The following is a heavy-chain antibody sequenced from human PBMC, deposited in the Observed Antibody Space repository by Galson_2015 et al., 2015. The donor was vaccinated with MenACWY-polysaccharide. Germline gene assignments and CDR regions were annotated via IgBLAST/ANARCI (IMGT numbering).Heavy chain of an antibody. CDR2: IYYSGST. CDR1: GGSISRSSSY. V-gene: IGHV4-39*01. CDR3: ASPYIVEQWLGLVGY. D-gene: IGHD6-19*01. J-gene: IGHJ4*02. Sequence: LSLTCTVSGGSISRSSSYWGWIRQPPGKGLEWIGSIYYSGSTYYNPSLKSRATISVDTSKNQFSLKLSSVTAADTAVYYCASPYIVEQWLGLVGYWGQGTLVTVSS.